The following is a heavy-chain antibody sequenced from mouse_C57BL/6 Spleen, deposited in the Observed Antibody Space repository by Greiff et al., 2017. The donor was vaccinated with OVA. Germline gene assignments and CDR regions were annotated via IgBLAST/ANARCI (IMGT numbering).Heavy chain of an antibody. D-gene: IGHD1-1*01. J-gene: IGHJ2*01. CDR1: GYAFSSYW. CDR3: ARYGATVGDY. Sequence: QVQLQESGAELVKPGASVKISCKASGYAFSSYWMNWVKQRPGKGLEWIGQIYPGDGYTNYNGKIKGKATLTADKSSSTAYMQLSSLTSEDSGVYCCARYGATVGDYWGQGTTLTVSS. CDR2: IYPGDGYT. V-gene: IGHV1-80*01.